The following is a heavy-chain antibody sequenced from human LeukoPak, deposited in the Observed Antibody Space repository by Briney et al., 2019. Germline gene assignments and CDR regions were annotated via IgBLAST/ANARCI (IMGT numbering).Heavy chain of an antibody. Sequence: GASVRVSCKASGYTFTIYYMHWVRQAPGQGLEWMGIINPSGGSTSYAQKFQGRVTLTRDMSTSTDYLELSSLRSEDTAVYYCARAPRWEGSYYYMDVWGKGTTVTVS. CDR1: GYTFTIYY. CDR2: INPSGGST. CDR3: ARAPRWEGSYYYMDV. J-gene: IGHJ6*03. D-gene: IGHD1-26*01. V-gene: IGHV1-46*01.